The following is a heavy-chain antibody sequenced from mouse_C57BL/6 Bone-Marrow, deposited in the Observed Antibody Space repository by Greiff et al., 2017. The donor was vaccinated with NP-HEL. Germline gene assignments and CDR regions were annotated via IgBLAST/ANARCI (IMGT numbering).Heavy chain of an antibody. D-gene: IGHD1-1*01. CDR1: GYTFTSYW. CDR2: INPSNGGT. V-gene: IGHV1-53*01. CDR3: AREGVYYGRRALYYYAMDY. Sequence: QVQLQQPGTELVKPGASVKLSCKASGYTFTSYWMHWVKQRPGQGLEWIGNINPSNGGTNYNEKFKSKATLTVDKSSSTAYMQLSSLTSEDSAVYYGAREGVYYGRRALYYYAMDYWGQGTSVTVSS. J-gene: IGHJ4*01.